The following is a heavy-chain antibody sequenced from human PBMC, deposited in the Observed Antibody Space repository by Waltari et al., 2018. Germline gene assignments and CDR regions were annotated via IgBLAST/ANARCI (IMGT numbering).Heavy chain of an antibody. J-gene: IGHJ3*02. V-gene: IGHV1-69*05. CDR1: GYTFTDYY. Sequence: VQLVQSGAEVQKPGATVKISCQVSGYTFTDYYMHWVQPAPGKGLEWMGGIIPIFGTANYAQKFQGRVTITTDESTSTAYMELSSLRSEDTAVYYCARSSFVGSRKDAFDIWGQGTMVTVSS. D-gene: IGHD1-26*01. CDR3: ARSSFVGSRKDAFDI. CDR2: IIPIFGTA.